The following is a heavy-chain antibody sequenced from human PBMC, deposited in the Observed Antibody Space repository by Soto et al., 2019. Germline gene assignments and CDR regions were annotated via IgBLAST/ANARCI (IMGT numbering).Heavy chain of an antibody. CDR2: IRSKAYGGTT. J-gene: IGHJ4*02. Sequence: EVQLVESGGGLVQPGRSLRLSCTASGFTFGDYAMSWFRQAPGKGLEWVGFIRSKAYGGTTEYAASVKGRFTISRDDSKSIAYLQMNSLKTEDTAVYYCTRDSSGYYYAYYFDYWGQGTLVTVSS. CDR3: TRDSSGYYYAYYFDY. V-gene: IGHV3-49*03. CDR1: GFTFGDYA. D-gene: IGHD3-22*01.